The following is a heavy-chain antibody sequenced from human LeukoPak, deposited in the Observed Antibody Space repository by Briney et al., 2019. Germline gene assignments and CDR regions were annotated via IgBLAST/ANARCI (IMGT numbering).Heavy chain of an antibody. CDR3: ARGGPMTPIPGGGIFD. CDR1: GGTVSSYA. J-gene: IGHJ4*02. V-gene: IGHV1-69*05. Sequence: SLKVSCKPSGGTVSSYAISWGRQSPGQRRRWMGRIIRIVGTENYGQNYQGRVTITTVDTSSTAYMEQSSLRSEDTAVYYCARGGPMTPIPGGGIFDWGQGTLVTVSS. D-gene: IGHD1-26*01. CDR2: IIRIVGTE.